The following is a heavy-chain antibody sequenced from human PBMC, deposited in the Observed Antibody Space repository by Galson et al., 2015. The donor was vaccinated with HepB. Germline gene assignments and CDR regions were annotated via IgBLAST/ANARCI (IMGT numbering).Heavy chain of an antibody. Sequence: SLRLSCAASGFTVSSNYMSWVRQAPGKGLEWVSIIYSGGRAYYADSVKGRFTISRDSSKNTLFLQMKSLRVEDTALYYCAGSIGEATYNYGLDVWGQGTTVTVSS. V-gene: IGHV3-53*01. CDR3: AGSIGEATYNYGLDV. D-gene: IGHD1-26*01. CDR1: GFTVSSNY. CDR2: IYSGGRA. J-gene: IGHJ6*02.